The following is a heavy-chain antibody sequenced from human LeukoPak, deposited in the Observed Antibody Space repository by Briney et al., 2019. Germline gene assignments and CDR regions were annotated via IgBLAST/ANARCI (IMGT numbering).Heavy chain of an antibody. Sequence: ASVKVSCKTSGYTFTSYGITWVRQAPGQGLEWMGWISAYGHTKLARNLKARVTVIIDTSTTTAYMELRSLSSDDTAVYFCARETASGYLGFDFWGQGTLITVSS. V-gene: IGHV1-18*01. D-gene: IGHD3-3*01. CDR2: ISAYGHT. CDR1: GYTFTSYG. CDR3: ARETASGYLGFDF. J-gene: IGHJ4*02.